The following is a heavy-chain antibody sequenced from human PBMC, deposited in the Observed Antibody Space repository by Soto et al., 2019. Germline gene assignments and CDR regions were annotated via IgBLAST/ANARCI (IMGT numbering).Heavy chain of an antibody. CDR2: ISSNGGST. J-gene: IGHJ6*02. CDR3: ARGFKYFDWFDYYYYGMDV. CDR1: GFTFSSYA. Sequence: LRLSCAASGFTFSSYAMHWVRQAPGKGLDYVSAISSNGGSTYYANSVRGRFTISRDNSKNTLYLQMGSLRAEDMAVYYCARGFKYFDWFDYYYYGMDVWGQGTTVTVSS. D-gene: IGHD3-9*01. V-gene: IGHV3-64*01.